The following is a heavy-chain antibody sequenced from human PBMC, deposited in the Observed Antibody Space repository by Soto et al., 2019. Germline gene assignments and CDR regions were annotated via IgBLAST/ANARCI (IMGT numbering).Heavy chain of an antibody. CDR3: ARLPYYYDSSGYAGFHY. J-gene: IGHJ4*02. CDR1: GGSISSGDYY. D-gene: IGHD3-22*01. V-gene: IGHV4-30-4*01. CDR2: IYYSGST. Sequence: SETLSLTCTVSGGSISSGDYYWSWIRQPPGKGLEWIGYIYYSGSTYYNPSLKSRVTISVDTSKNQFSLKLSSVTAADTAVYYCARLPYYYDSSGYAGFHYWGQGTLGTVSS.